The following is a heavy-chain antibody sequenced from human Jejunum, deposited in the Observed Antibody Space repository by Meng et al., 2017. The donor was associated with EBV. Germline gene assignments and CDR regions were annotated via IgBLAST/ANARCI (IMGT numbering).Heavy chain of an antibody. CDR3: ARDERLGPYYFEY. CDR2: INTGNGDT. Sequence: VPLLQSGAEGEKPRASVKCSWSASGYTLTTYGIHWLRQAPGERLELMGWINTGNGDTLYAQKFKGRVTITRDTSANTVYMYLSSLLSEDTAMYYCARDERLGPYYFEYWGQGTLVTVSS. D-gene: IGHD1-1*01. CDR1: GYTLTTYG. J-gene: IGHJ4*02. V-gene: IGHV1-3*04.